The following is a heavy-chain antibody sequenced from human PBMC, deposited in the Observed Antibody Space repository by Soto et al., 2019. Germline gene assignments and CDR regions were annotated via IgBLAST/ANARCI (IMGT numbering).Heavy chain of an antibody. V-gene: IGHV4-59*01. J-gene: IGHJ5*02. CDR2: IFYNGTT. CDR3: ARSPPQILFLVLWFDP. CDR1: GGLISTYF. D-gene: IGHD3-3*01. Sequence: SETLSLTCTVSGGLISTYFWRWIRQVPGKGPEWFGYIFYNGTTNYNPSLKSRVTMSVDTTKNQFSLKLNSVTAADSAVYYCARSPPQILFLVLWFDPWVPGTQVTVSS.